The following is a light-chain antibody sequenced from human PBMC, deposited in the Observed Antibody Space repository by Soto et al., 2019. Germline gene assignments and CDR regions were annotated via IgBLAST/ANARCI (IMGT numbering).Light chain of an antibody. CDR2: AAS. V-gene: IGKV1-6*01. Sequence: ATHWTQSPSSWLASLGARGTFIGRAIQAIGTALGWYQQRPGKVPKLLIYAASTLQSGVPSRFSGSGSGTDFTLTISSLQPEDFATYYCLLDFRYFWAFGQGTKVEIK. CDR3: LLDFRYFWA. J-gene: IGKJ1*01. CDR1: QAIGTA.